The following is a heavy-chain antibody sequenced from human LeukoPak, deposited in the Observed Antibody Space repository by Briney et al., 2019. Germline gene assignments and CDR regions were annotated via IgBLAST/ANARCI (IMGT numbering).Heavy chain of an antibody. J-gene: IGHJ4*02. CDR2: INHSGST. CDR3: ARVDYDYVWGSYANDY. D-gene: IGHD3-16*01. CDR1: GGSFSGYY. Sequence: KASETLSLTCAVYGGSFSGYYWSWIRQPPGKGLEWIGEINHSGSTNYNPSLNSRVTISVDTSKNQFSLKLSSVTAADTAVYYCARVDYDYVWGSYANDYWGQGTLVTVSS. V-gene: IGHV4-34*01.